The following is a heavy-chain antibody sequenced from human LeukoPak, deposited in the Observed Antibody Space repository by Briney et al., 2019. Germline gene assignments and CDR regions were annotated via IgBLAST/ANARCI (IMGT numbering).Heavy chain of an antibody. V-gene: IGHV3-21*01. CDR3: ARFSVDSDNEEEN. Sequence: PGGPLRLSCAASGFTFSRYSMHWVRQAPGKGLEWVSSISSSSSYIYYADSVKRRFTISRDNAKNSLYLQMNSLRAEDTAVYCCARFSVDSDNEEENWGQGTLVTVSS. CDR2: ISSSSSYI. J-gene: IGHJ4*02. CDR1: GFTFSRYS. D-gene: IGHD5-12*01.